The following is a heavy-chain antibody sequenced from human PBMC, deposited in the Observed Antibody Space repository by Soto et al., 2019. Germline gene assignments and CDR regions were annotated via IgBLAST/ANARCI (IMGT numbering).Heavy chain of an antibody. CDR3: AKEYGRLDY. V-gene: IGHV3-11*06. Sequence: GGSLRLSCAASGFTFSDYYMSWIRQAPGKGLEWVSYISSSSGYTNYADSVKGRFTISRDNAKNSLYLQMNSLRAEDTAVYYCAKEYGRLDYWGQGTLVTVSS. D-gene: IGHD4-17*01. J-gene: IGHJ4*02. CDR1: GFTFSDYY. CDR2: ISSSSGYT.